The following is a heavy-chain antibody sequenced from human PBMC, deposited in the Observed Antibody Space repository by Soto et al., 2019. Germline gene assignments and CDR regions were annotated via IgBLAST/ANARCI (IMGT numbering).Heavy chain of an antibody. Sequence: EVQLVETGGGLIQPGGSLRLSCAASGFTVSSNYMSWVRQAPGKGLEWVSVIYSGGNTYYADSVKGRFTISRDNSKNTLYLQMNSLRAEDTAVYYCARDPSPPGLYYYYGMDVWGQGTTVTVSS. CDR2: IYSGGNT. CDR3: ARDPSPPGLYYYYGMDV. CDR1: GFTVSSNY. J-gene: IGHJ6*02. V-gene: IGHV3-53*02.